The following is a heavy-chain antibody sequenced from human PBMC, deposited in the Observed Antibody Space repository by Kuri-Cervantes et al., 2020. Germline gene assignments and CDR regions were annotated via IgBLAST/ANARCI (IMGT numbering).Heavy chain of an antibody. CDR3: ARGATYYYGSGSYSGYYYYGMDV. CDR2: INTNTGNP. V-gene: IGHV7-4-1*02. Sequence: ASVKVSCKASGYTFTSYAMNWVRQAPGQGLEWMGWINTNTGNPTYAQGFTGRFVFSLDTSVSTAYLQISSLKAEDTAVYYCARGATYYYGSGSYSGYYYYGMDVWGQGTMVTVSS. J-gene: IGHJ6*02. CDR1: GYTFTSYA. D-gene: IGHD3-10*01.